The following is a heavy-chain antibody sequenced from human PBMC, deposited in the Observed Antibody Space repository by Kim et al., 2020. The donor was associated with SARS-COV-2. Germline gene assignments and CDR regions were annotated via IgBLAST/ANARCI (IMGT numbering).Heavy chain of an antibody. CDR1: GYTFTSYA. CDR2: INAGNGNT. CDR3: ARVDTAMALFDY. D-gene: IGHD5-18*01. J-gene: IGHJ4*02. Sequence: ASVKVSCKASGYTFTSYAMHWVRQAPGQRLEWMGWINAGNGNTKYSQKFQGRVTITRDTSASTAYMELSSLRSEDTAVYYCARVDTAMALFDYWGQGTLVTVSS. V-gene: IGHV1-3*01.